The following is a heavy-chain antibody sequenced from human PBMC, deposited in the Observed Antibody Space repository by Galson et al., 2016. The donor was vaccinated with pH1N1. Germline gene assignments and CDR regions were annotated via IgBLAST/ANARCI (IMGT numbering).Heavy chain of an antibody. CDR2: LYTSGFT. J-gene: IGHJ4*02. V-gene: IGHV3-53*01. Sequence: SLRPSCAASGFTVSSTDMSWVRQAPGKGLEWVSLLYTSGFTYYADSVKGRFTISRDNSKNTLYLQMNSLTAEDTAVYYCARRKKSRSLTLDYWGQGTLVTASS. D-gene: IGHD6-6*01. CDR1: GFTVSSTD. CDR3: ARRKKSRSLTLDY.